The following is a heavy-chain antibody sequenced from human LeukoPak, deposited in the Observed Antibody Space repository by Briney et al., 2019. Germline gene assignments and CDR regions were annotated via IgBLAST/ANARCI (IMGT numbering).Heavy chain of an antibody. CDR2: VTGRGSST. D-gene: IGHD1-26*01. V-gene: IGHV3-23*01. CDR3: AKEGGVWDSYFDY. Sequence: QPGASLRLSCVASGFTFSNYAMSWVRQAPGKRLEWVSAVTGRGSSTYYADSVKGRFTISRDNSKNTLYLQMNSLRAEDTAVYYCAKEGGVWDSYFDYWGQGTLVTVSS. J-gene: IGHJ4*02. CDR1: GFTFSNYA.